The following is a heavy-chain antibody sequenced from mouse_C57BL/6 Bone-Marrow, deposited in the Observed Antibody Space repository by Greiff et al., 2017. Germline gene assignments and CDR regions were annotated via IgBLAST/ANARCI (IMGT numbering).Heavy chain of an antibody. V-gene: IGHV10-1*01. J-gene: IGHJ4*01. Sequence: DVMLVESGGGLVQPKGSLKLSCAASGFSFNTYAMNWVRQAPGKGLEWVARIRSKSNNYATYYADSVKDRFTISRDDSESMLYLQMNNLKTEDTAMYYWVRGDYYGSSWSAMDYWGQGTSVTVSS. CDR3: VRGDYYGSSWSAMDY. D-gene: IGHD1-1*01. CDR1: GFSFNTYA. CDR2: IRSKSNNYAT.